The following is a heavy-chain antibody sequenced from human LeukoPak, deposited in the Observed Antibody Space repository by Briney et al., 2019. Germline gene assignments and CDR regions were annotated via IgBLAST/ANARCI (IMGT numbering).Heavy chain of an antibody. V-gene: IGHV3-48*02. J-gene: IGHJ4*02. Sequence: GGSLRLSCAASGFTFSTSTMHWVRQAPGKGLEWGSYISSDASSIYYADSVRGRFTVSRDNAKNSLSLQVNSLRDEDTAVYYCARRGYCSGGSCYFDYWGQGTLVTVSS. CDR1: GFTFSTST. D-gene: IGHD2-15*01. CDR2: ISSDASSI. CDR3: ARRGYCSGGSCYFDY.